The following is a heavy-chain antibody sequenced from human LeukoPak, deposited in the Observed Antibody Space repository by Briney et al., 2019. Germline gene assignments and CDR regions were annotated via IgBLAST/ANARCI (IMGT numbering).Heavy chain of an antibody. CDR1: GGSISSSSYY. Sequence: PSETLSLTCTVSGGSISSSSYYWGWIRQPPGKGLEWIGSIYYSGSTYYNPSLKSRVTISVDTSKNQFSLKLSSVTAADTAVYYCARELVPPYYFDYWGQGTLVTVSS. CDR3: ARELVPPYYFDY. V-gene: IGHV4-39*07. CDR2: IYYSGST. J-gene: IGHJ4*02. D-gene: IGHD6-13*01.